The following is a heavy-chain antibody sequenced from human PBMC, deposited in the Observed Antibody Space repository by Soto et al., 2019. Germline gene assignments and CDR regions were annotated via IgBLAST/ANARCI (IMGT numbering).Heavy chain of an antibody. D-gene: IGHD2-15*01. J-gene: IGHJ4*02. CDR3: AGASSRVSSVVAAY. CDR1: GGSFTSNNW. CDR2: IYRTGST. V-gene: IGHV4-4*02. Sequence: SETLSLTCAVSGGSFTSNNWWTWVRQPPGQGLEWIGEIYRTGSTNYNLSLKSRVTISLDKSENQFSLKVTSLTAADTAVYYCAGASSRVSSVVAAYWGQGTLVTVSS.